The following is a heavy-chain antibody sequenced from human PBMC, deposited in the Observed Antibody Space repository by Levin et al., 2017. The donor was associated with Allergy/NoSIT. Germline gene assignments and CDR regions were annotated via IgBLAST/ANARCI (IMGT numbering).Heavy chain of an antibody. Sequence: PGESLKISCKASEYTFTAYYMHWVRQAPGQGLEWMGWINPTSGGTNYARDFQGRVTLTRDPSINTAYMELSRLTSDDTAVYYCARERGTVAWGLSYGMDFWGQGTTVAVSS. CDR1: EYTFTAYY. J-gene: IGHJ6*02. D-gene: IGHD4-23*01. CDR2: INPTSGGT. CDR3: ARERGTVAWGLSYGMDF. V-gene: IGHV1-2*02.